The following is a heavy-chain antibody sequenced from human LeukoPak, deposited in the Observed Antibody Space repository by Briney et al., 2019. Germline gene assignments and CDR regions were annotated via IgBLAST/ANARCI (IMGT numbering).Heavy chain of an antibody. Sequence: GASVKVSCKASGYTFNTYTITWVRQAPGQGLEWMGWINPYNGYRNYAQKLRGRVTMTTDTSTSTAYMELRSLSSDDTAVYYCARSGMVLRYLDWSLDDWGQGTLVTVSS. D-gene: IGHD3-9*01. CDR3: ARSGMVLRYLDWSLDD. V-gene: IGHV1-18*01. CDR1: GYTFNTYT. J-gene: IGHJ4*02. CDR2: INPYNGYR.